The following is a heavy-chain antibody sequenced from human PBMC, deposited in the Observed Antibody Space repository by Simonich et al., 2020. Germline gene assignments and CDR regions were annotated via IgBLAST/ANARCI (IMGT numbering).Heavy chain of an antibody. D-gene: IGHD6-6*01. V-gene: IGHV4-4*07. J-gene: IGHJ4*02. CDR1: GGSISSYY. Sequence: QVQLQESGPGLVKPSETLSLTCTVSGGSISSYYWSWNRQPAGRGLEWIGRIYTSGDTNYTPPLKRRVTISVDKSKNQSSLKLSSVTAADTAVYYCARGAYSSSSGDYWGQGTLVTVSS. CDR2: IYTSGDT. CDR3: ARGAYSSSSGDY.